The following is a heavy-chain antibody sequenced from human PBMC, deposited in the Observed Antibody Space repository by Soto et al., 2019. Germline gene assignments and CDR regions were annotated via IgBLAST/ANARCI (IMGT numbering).Heavy chain of an antibody. Sequence: ASETLSLTCAVYGGSFSGYYWSWIRQPPGKGLEWIGEINHSGSTNYNPSLKSRVTISVDTSKNQFSLKLSSVTAADTAVYYCARGMLSNYYYGMDVWGRGTTVTVSS. CDR3: ARGMLSNYYYGMDV. V-gene: IGHV4-34*01. D-gene: IGHD2-8*01. CDR2: INHSGST. J-gene: IGHJ6*02. CDR1: GGSFSGYY.